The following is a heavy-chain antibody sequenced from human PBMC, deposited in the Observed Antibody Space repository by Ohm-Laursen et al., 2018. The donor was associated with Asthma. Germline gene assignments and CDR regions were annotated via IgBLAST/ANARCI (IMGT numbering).Heavy chain of an antibody. CDR2: ISSSSSTI. CDR1: GFTFSSYS. J-gene: IGHJ3*02. Sequence: SLRLSCAASGFTFSSYSMNWVRQAPGKGLEWVSYISSSSSTIYYADSVKGRLTISRDNAKNSLYLQMNSLRDEDTAVYYCARDHPDDYGDYFAFDIWGQGTMVTVSS. CDR3: ARDHPDDYGDYFAFDI. V-gene: IGHV3-48*02. D-gene: IGHD4-17*01.